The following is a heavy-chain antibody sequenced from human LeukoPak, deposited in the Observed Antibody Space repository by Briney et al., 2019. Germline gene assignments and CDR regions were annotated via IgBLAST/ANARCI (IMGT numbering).Heavy chain of an antibody. CDR2: IYYTGST. Sequence: PSETLSLTCTVSGGSISSYYWSWIRQPPGKGLEWIGSIYYTGSTYYNPSLKSPITISLDKSKNQFSLRLRSVTAADTAVYYCARVPRLGYSGGDVDYWGLGTLVTVSS. V-gene: IGHV4-59*12. D-gene: IGHD6-19*01. J-gene: IGHJ4*02. CDR1: GGSISSYY. CDR3: ARVPRLGYSGGDVDY.